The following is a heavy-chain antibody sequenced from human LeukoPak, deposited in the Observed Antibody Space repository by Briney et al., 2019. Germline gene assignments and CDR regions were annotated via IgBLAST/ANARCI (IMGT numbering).Heavy chain of an antibody. Sequence: PSETLSLTCAVYGGSFSGRYWTWIRQSPGKGLKWIGEIHHSGGTNYNPSLNFRVTISLDTSRNQFSLKLISLTAADTAVYYCARVNRGRIDYWGQGILVTVSS. CDR1: GGSFSGRY. D-gene: IGHD2/OR15-2a*01. V-gene: IGHV4-34*01. J-gene: IGHJ4*02. CDR2: IHHSGGT. CDR3: ARVNRGRIDY.